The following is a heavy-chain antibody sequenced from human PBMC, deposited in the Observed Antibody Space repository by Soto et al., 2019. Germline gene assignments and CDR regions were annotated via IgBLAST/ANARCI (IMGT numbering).Heavy chain of an antibody. CDR1: GFTFSNYW. D-gene: IGHD6-25*01. CDR3: VKEIAAAQ. CDR2: INKDGSQT. V-gene: IGHV3-7*01. J-gene: IGHJ4*02. Sequence: EVQLVESGGALVQPGGSQRLTCATSGFTFSNYWMTWVRQAPGKGLEWVANINKDGSQTSFVDSVKGRFTIFRDNAKSSLYLQMNSLRGEDTAKYYCVKEIAAAQWGQGTLVTVSS.